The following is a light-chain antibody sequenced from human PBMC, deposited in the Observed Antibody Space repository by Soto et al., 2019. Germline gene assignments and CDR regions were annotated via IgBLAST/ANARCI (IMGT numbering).Light chain of an antibody. CDR3: QQYYIYPQT. J-gene: IGKJ1*01. Sequence: AIRMTQSPSSLSASTGDRVTITCRASQGISSYLAWYQQKPGKAPKLLIYAASTLQSGVPSRFSGCASGTDFTLTISCLHSEDFATYYCQQYYIYPQTFGQGTKVEIK. V-gene: IGKV1-8*01. CDR2: AAS. CDR1: QGISSY.